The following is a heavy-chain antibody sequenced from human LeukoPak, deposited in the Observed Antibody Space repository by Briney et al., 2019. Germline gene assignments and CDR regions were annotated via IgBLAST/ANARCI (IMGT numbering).Heavy chain of an antibody. CDR1: GGSISSSSYY. V-gene: IGHV4-39*01. Sequence: ASETLSLTCTVSGGSISSSSYYWGWIRQPPGKGLEWIGSIYYTGNTYYNPSLKSRVTISVDTSKNQFSLKLSSLTAADTAMYYCARTDYAIQGWFDPWGQGTLVTVSS. CDR2: IYYTGNT. D-gene: IGHD2-21*01. CDR3: ARTDYAIQGWFDP. J-gene: IGHJ5*02.